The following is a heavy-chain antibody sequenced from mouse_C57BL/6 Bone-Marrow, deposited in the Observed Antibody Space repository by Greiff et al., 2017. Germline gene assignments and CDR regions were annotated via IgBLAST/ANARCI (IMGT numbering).Heavy chain of an antibody. CDR2: IHPDNGDT. CDR3: ATGYYGGSFLAY. Sequence: VQLQQPGAELVRPGASVKLSCKASGFTFTDDCMHWVKQRPEQGLEWIGWIHPDNGDTNYDSKFKGKATMTADKSSSTAYMQLSSLTSEDTAVYYCATGYYGGSFLAYWGQGTLVTVSA. J-gene: IGHJ3*01. CDR1: GFTFTDDC. V-gene: IGHV14-4*01. D-gene: IGHD1-1*01.